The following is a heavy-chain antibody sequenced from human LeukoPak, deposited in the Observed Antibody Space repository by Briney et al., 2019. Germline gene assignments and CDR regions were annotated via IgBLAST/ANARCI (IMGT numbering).Heavy chain of an antibody. Sequence: GGSLRVSCATSGFTFNSYGFHWVRQAPGKGLEWAADIWYDGSNKYYADSVKGRFTISRDNSKNTVFLQMTSLRAEDTAVYYCARAYSGFSSRGFDYWGQGTLVSVSS. CDR3: ARAYSGFSSRGFDY. J-gene: IGHJ4*02. CDR2: IWYDGSNK. CDR1: GFTFNSYG. D-gene: IGHD6-19*01. V-gene: IGHV3-33*01.